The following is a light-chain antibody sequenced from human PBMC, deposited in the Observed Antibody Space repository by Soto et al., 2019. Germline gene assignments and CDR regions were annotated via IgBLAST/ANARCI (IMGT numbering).Light chain of an antibody. J-gene: IGKJ2*01. CDR3: QQYNSWPPAA. CDR1: QSIGST. Sequence: EIVMTQSPATLSVSPGERATLSCRASQSIGSTLAWYQQKPGQAPRLLMYGASTRATGIPARFSGSRSGTDFTLTISSLQSEDFAMYYCQQYNSWPPAAFGQGTKLDIK. V-gene: IGKV3-15*01. CDR2: GAS.